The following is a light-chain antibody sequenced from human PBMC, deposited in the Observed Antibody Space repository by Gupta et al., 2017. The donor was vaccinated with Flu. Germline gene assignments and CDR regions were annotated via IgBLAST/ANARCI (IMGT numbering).Light chain of an antibody. CDR3: QQRYIWPPLT. CDR1: QSVNNY. Sequence: EIVLTQSPATLSLSPGERATLSCRASQSVNNYVAWYQQKPGQAPRLLIYDASNRASGTPARFSGSGSGTDFTLTISSLEPEDFAVYFCQQRYIWPPLTFGGGTKVEIK. CDR2: DAS. V-gene: IGKV3-11*01. J-gene: IGKJ4*01.